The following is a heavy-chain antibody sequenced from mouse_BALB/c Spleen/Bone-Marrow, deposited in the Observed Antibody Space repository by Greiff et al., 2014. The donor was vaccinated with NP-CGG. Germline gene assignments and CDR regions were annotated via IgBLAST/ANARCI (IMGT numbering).Heavy chain of an antibody. CDR1: GYIFTSYW. J-gene: IGHJ4*01. CDR2: IYPGTGSN. Sequence: QVQLQQPGAELVRPGASVRLSCKTSGYIFTSYWIHWIKQRSGQGLEWIARIYPGTGSNYYNEKFKGKATLTADKSSSTACMQLSSLKSEDSAVYFCARTSNPAMDYWGQGTSVTVSS. D-gene: IGHD2-5*01. V-gene: IGHV1S132*01. CDR3: ARTSNPAMDY.